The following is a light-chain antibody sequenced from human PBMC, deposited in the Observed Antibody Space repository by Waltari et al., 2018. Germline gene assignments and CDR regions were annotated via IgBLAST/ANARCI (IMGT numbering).Light chain of an antibody. CDR3: ASWDDTLNVPV. Sequence: QSVLTQPPSASGTPGQRVTVSCSGSSSNIGTNTVNWYQQFPGTAPKVLIHRNNPRPSVVPDRFSGSKSGTSASLAISGLQSEDEATYYCASWDDTLNVPVFGGGTKLTVL. CDR1: SSNIGTNT. J-gene: IGLJ3*02. V-gene: IGLV1-44*01. CDR2: RNN.